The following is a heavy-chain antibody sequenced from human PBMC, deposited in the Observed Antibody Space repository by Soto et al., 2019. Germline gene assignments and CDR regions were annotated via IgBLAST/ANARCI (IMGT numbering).Heavy chain of an antibody. V-gene: IGHV1-69*01. CDR3: ARAYAEYSSSSDSFRY. D-gene: IGHD6-6*01. CDR1: GGTLSRYA. J-gene: IGHJ4*02. Sequence: QVQLVQSGAEVKKPGSSVKVSCKASGGTLSRYAINWVRQAPGQGLEWMGGIVPIFGTAHYAQKFQGRVTISADESTSAAYTQLSSLRSEDTAVYYCARAYAEYSSSSDSFRYWGQGTLVTVSS. CDR2: IVPIFGTA.